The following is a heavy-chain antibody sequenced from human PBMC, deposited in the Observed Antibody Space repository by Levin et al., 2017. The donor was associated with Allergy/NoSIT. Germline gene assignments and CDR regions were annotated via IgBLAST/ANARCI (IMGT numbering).Heavy chain of an antibody. CDR3: AKGHYYDSSGFLYKSDAFDM. J-gene: IGHJ3*02. D-gene: IGHD3-22*01. CDR2: ISGNGDST. CDR1: GFTFRSYA. Sequence: AGGSLRLSCAASGFTFRSYAMNWVRQAPGKGLEWVSVISGNGDSTYYADSVKGRFTISRDNSKNTLDLQMNSLRAEDTAIYYCAKGHYYDSSGFLYKSDAFDMWGQGTMVTVSS. V-gene: IGHV3-23*01.